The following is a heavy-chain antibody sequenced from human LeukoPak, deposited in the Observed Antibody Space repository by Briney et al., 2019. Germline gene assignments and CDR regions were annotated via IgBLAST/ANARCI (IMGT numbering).Heavy chain of an antibody. D-gene: IGHD1-26*01. CDR2: IRSKANSYAT. CDR1: GFTFSGSA. V-gene: IGHV3-73*01. Sequence: GGSLKLSCAASGFTFSGSAMHWVRQASGKGLERVGRIRSKANSYATAYAASVKGRFTISRDDSKNTAYLQMNSLKTEDTAVYYCTSLVGATDRPADYWGQGTLVTVSS. J-gene: IGHJ4*02. CDR3: TSLVGATDRPADY.